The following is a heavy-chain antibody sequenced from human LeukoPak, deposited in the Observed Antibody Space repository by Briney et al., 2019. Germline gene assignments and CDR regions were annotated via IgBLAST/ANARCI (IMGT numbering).Heavy chain of an antibody. CDR3: ARNKKSKVDY. V-gene: IGHV3-21*01. CDR2: ISSSSSYI. J-gene: IGHJ4*02. CDR1: GFTFSSYS. Sequence: GGSLRLSCAASGFTFSSYSMNWVRQAPGKGLEWVSSISSSSSYIYYADSVRGRFTIPRDNAKNSLYLQMNSLRAEDTAVYYCARNKKSKVDYWGQGTLVTVSS. D-gene: IGHD4-11*01.